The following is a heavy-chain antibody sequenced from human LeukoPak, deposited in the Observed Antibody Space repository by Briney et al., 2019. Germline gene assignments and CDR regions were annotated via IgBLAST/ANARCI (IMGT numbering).Heavy chain of an antibody. CDR3: ARGRYCSSTSCYAGGPDY. Sequence: ASVKVSCKASGYTFTSYDINWVRQATGQGLEWMGWMNPNSGNTGYAQKFQGRVTMTRNTSISTAYMELSSLRSEDTAVYYCARGRYCSSTSCYAGGPDYWGQGTLVTVS. J-gene: IGHJ4*02. V-gene: IGHV1-8*01. CDR1: GYTFTSYD. D-gene: IGHD2-2*01. CDR2: MNPNSGNT.